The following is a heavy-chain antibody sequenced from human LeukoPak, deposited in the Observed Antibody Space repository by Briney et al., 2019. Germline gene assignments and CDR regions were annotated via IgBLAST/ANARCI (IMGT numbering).Heavy chain of an antibody. CDR1: GFTFSSYN. D-gene: IGHD2-15*01. CDR2: ISRSSSYI. CDR3: ARDSGVGPCLFCSGFDI. J-gene: IGHJ3*02. V-gene: IGHV3-21*01. Sequence: GGSLRLSCAASGFTFSSYNMKWVRQAPGKGLEWVSSISRSSSYIYYADSVKGRFTISRDNAKNSLSLQINSLRAEDTAVYYCARDSGVGPCLFCSGFDIWGQGTMVTVSS.